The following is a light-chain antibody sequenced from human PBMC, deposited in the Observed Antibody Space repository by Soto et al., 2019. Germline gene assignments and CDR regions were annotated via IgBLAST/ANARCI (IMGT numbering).Light chain of an antibody. J-gene: IGKJ4*01. CDR2: GAS. CDR1: QRVSSNY. CDR3: QQYGTSGT. Sequence: EIVLTQSPGTLFLSPGERATLSCRASQRVSSNYLAWYQQKPGQAPRLLIYGASSRATGIPDRFSGSGSGTDFTLTISRLEPEDFAVYYCQQYGTSGTFGGGTKVDIK. V-gene: IGKV3-20*01.